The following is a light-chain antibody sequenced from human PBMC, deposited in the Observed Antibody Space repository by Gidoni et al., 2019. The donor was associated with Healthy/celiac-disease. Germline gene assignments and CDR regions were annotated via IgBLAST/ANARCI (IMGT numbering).Light chain of an antibody. Sequence: DIVMTQSPASLSVSPGERATLSCRASQSVRSNLAWYQQKPGQAPTLLIYGASTMATGIPARFSGSGSGTEFTLTISSLQSEDFAVYYCQQYNNWPPVFGPGTKVDIK. CDR1: QSVRSN. CDR3: QQYNNWPPV. J-gene: IGKJ3*01. CDR2: GAS. V-gene: IGKV3-15*01.